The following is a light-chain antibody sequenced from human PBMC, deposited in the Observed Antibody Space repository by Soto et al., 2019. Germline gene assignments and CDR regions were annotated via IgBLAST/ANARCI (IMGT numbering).Light chain of an antibody. Sequence: DIQMTQSPSSLSASVGDRVTITCRASQSISSYLNWYQQKPGKAPKLLIYAASSLQSGVPSRFSGSGSGTDFTLTISSLHPEDFATYYCQQSYSTPQTFGGGTKVEIK. J-gene: IGKJ4*01. CDR2: AAS. V-gene: IGKV1-39*01. CDR1: QSISSY. CDR3: QQSYSTPQT.